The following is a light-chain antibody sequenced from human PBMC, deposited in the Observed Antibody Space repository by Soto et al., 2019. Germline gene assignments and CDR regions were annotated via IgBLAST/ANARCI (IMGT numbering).Light chain of an antibody. CDR2: GAS. J-gene: IGKJ4*01. CDR3: QQYDNWPVT. V-gene: IGKV3-15*01. Sequence: EIVMTQSPATLSVSPGERVTFSCRASQSVTTNLAWYQHKPGQAPRLLISGASTGATGIPARFSGSGSGTEFTLTINSLQSEYFADYYCQQYDNWPVTFGGGTKVEIK. CDR1: QSVTTN.